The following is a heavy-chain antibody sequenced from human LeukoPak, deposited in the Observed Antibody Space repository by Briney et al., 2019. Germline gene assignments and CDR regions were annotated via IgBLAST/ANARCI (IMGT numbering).Heavy chain of an antibody. Sequence: EPSETLSLTCAVYGGSFSGYYWSWIRQPPGKGLEWIGEINHSGSTNYNPSLKSQVTISVDTSKNQFSLKLSSVTAADTAVYYCARSFLYYYYYMDVWGKGTTATVSS. V-gene: IGHV4-34*01. CDR2: INHSGST. J-gene: IGHJ6*03. CDR1: GGSFSGYY. D-gene: IGHD2/OR15-2a*01. CDR3: ARSFLYYYYYMDV.